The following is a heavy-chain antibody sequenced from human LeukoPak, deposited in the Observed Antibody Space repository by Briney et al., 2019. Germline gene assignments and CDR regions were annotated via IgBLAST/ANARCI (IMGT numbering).Heavy chain of an antibody. J-gene: IGHJ4*02. CDR1: GGSLRSYY. Sequence: PSETLSLTCTVSGGSLRSYYWSWIRQPPGKGLEWRGYIYYSGGTNYNPSLKSRVTISVDTSKNQFSLKMTSVTAADTAVYYCARIEGDNSLDYWGQGTLVTVSS. CDR3: ARIEGDNSLDY. CDR2: IYYSGGT. V-gene: IGHV4-59*08. D-gene: IGHD3-16*01.